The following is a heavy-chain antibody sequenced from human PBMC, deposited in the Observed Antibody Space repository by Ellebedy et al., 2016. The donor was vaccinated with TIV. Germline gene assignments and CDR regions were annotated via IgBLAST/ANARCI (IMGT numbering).Heavy chain of an antibody. J-gene: IGHJ4*02. D-gene: IGHD6-13*01. CDR2: IYYSGST. CDR3: ARCRGSSSGSCYFDY. CDR1: GGSMSSGGYY. Sequence: LRLXXTVSGGSMSSGGYYWSWIRQHPGKGLEWIGYIYYSGSTYYNPSLKSRVTISLDTSKNQFSLNLSSVTAADTAVYYCARCRGSSSGSCYFDYWGQGTLVTVSS. V-gene: IGHV4-31*03.